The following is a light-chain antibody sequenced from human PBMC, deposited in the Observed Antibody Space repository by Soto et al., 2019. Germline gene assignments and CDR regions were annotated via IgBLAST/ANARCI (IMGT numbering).Light chain of an antibody. CDR2: DAS. CDR1: QSISSW. J-gene: IGKJ1*01. CDR3: QQYNSYPWT. Sequence: DIQMTQSPSTLSASVGDRVTITCRASQSISSWLAWYQQKPGKAPKLLIYDASSLESGVPSRFSGSGSGTEITLTISSLQPDDFATHYCQQYNSYPWTFGQGTKVEIK. V-gene: IGKV1-5*01.